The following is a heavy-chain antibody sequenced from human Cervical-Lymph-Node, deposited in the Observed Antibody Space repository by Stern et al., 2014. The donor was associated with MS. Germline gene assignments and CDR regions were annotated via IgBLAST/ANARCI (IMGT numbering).Heavy chain of an antibody. CDR2: ISSSSSTI. J-gene: IGHJ4*02. V-gene: IGHV3-48*02. CDR3: ARDSYGDYYFDY. CDR1: GFTFSTYS. Sequence: EVQLLESGGGLVQSGGSLRLSCADSGFTFSTYSMSWVRQAPGQGLEWISFISSSSSTIYYADFVKGRFTISRDNAKNSLYLQVNSLRDEDTAVYYCARDSYGDYYFDYWGQGTLVTVSS. D-gene: IGHD4-17*01.